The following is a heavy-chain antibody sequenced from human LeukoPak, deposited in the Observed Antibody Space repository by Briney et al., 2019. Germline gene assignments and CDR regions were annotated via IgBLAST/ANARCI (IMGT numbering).Heavy chain of an antibody. CDR3: ARGWDYDSGGRPTAYVY. CDR2: IIPLFGTA. V-gene: IGHV1-69*01. D-gene: IGHD3-22*01. CDR1: GGTFNRYA. Sequence: GSSVKVSCKASGGTFNRYAISWVRQVPGQGLEWMGGIIPLFGTANYAQKFQDKVTITADESTSTAYMELRSLRSEDTAVYYCARGWDYDSGGRPTAYVYWGQGTLVTVSS. J-gene: IGHJ4*02.